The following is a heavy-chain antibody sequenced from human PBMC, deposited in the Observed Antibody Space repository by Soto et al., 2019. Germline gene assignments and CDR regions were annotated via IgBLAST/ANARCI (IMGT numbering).Heavy chain of an antibody. CDR1: GFTFSNAW. J-gene: IGHJ4*02. V-gene: IGHV3-15*01. D-gene: IGHD3-3*01. Sequence: GGSLRLSCAASGFTFSNAWMSWVRQAPGKGLEWVGRIKSKTDGGTTDYAAPVKGRFTISRDDSKNTLYLQMNSLKTEDTAMYYCTTDAFTYYDFWSGYFFGYWGQGTLVTVSS. CDR3: TTDAFTYYDFWSGYFFGY. CDR2: IKSKTDGGTT.